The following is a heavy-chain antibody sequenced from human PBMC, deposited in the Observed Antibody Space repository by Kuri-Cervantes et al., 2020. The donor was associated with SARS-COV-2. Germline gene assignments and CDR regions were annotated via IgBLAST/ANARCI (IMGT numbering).Heavy chain of an antibody. V-gene: IGHV1-46*01. J-gene: IGHJ4*02. Sequence: ASVKVSCKASGYTFTNFYIHWVRQAPGQGLEWMGIISPNGGSTTSAQKFQGRVTMTRDTSTSTVYMELSSLRSEDTAVYYCARDMPNRVSFFGVPKRERTFDYWGQGVLVTVSS. CDR1: GYTFTNFY. CDR3: ARDMPNRVSFFGVPKRERTFDY. D-gene: IGHD3-3*01. CDR2: ISPNGGST.